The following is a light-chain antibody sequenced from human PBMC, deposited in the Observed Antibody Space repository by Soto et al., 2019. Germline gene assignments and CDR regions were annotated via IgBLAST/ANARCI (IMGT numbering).Light chain of an antibody. CDR1: QSISTW. V-gene: IGKV1-5*03. J-gene: IGKJ1*01. CDR3: QQYNTYST. CDR2: KAS. Sequence: DIPMTQSPSTLSASVGDRVTFTCRASQSISTWLAWYQQKPGKAPKLLIYKASSLASGVPSRFSGSGSGTDFTLTISSLQTDDVATYYCQQYNTYSTFGQGTKVEIK.